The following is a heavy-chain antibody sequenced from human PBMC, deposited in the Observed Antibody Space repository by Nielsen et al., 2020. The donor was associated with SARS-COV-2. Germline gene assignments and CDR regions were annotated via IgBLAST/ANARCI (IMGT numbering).Heavy chain of an antibody. CDR3: ATPVGYYYDSSGS. CDR2: ISWNSGSI. J-gene: IGHJ4*02. V-gene: IGHV3-9*01. D-gene: IGHD3-22*01. Sequence: SLKISCAASGFTFDDYAMHWVRQAPGKGLEWVSGISWNSGSIGYADSVKGRFTISRDNAKNSLYLQMNSLRAEDTAVYYCATPVGYYYDSSGSWGQGTLVTVSS. CDR1: GFTFDDYA.